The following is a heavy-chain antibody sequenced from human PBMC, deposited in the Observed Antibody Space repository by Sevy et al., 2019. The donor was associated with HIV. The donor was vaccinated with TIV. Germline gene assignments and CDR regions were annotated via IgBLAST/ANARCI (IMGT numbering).Heavy chain of an antibody. V-gene: IGHV3-15*01. D-gene: IGHD3-10*01. Sequence: GGSLRLSCAASGFTFSNAWMSWVRQAPGKGLEWVGRIKSKTDGGTTDYAAPVKGRFTISRDDSKNTLYLQMNSLKTEDTAVYYCTTGTQLLWFGELFYDYYYGMDVWGQGTTVTVSS. J-gene: IGHJ6*02. CDR2: IKSKTDGGTT. CDR3: TTGTQLLWFGELFYDYYYGMDV. CDR1: GFTFSNAW.